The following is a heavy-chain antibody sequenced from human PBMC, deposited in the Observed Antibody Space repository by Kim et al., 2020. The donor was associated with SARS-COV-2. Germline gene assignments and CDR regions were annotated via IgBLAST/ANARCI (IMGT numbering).Heavy chain of an antibody. V-gene: IGHV4-34*01. J-gene: IGHJ5*02. D-gene: IGHD2-21*02. CDR3: ARKAFVVVTAAWFDP. Sequence: SETLSLTCAVYGGSFSGYYWSWIRQPPGKGLEWIGEINHSGSTNYNPSLKSRVTISVDTSKNQFSLKLSSVTAADTAVYYCARKAFVVVTAAWFDPWGQGTLVTVSS. CDR1: GGSFSGYY. CDR2: INHSGST.